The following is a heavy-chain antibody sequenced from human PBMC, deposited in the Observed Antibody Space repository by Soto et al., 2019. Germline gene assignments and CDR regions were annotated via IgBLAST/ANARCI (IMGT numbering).Heavy chain of an antibody. D-gene: IGHD6-13*01. J-gene: IGHJ6*02. V-gene: IGHV1-69*13. CDR1: GGTFSSYA. Sequence: SVKVSCKXSGGTFSSYAISWVRQAPGQGLEWMGGIIPIFGTANYAQKFQGRVTITADESTSTAYMELSSLRSEDTAVYYCARGPRNPEQQLVTTYYYYGMDVWGQGTTVTVSS. CDR3: ARGPRNPEQQLVTTYYYYGMDV. CDR2: IIPIFGTA.